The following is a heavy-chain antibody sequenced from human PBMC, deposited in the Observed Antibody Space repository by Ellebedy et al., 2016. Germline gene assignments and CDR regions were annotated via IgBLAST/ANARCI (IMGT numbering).Heavy chain of an antibody. V-gene: IGHV4-34*01. J-gene: IGHJ6*02. CDR1: GGSFSGYY. CDR3: ARVLGGWRDILYYHYSAMDV. D-gene: IGHD3-16*01. Sequence: SETLSLXCAVYGGSFSGYYWSWIRQPPGKGLEWIGEVSRGGRTNYNPSLKSRVSLSLDTAKNHFSLNLKSVTAADTADYFCARVLGGWRDILYYHYSAMDVWGQGTTVIVSS. CDR2: VSRGGRT.